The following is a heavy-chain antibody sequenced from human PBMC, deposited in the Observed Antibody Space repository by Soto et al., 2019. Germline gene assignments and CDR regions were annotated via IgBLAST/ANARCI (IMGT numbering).Heavy chain of an antibody. D-gene: IGHD3-3*01. CDR2: IYWDDDK. CDR3: AHRVLRTVFGLVTTTAIYFDF. V-gene: IGHV2-5*02. J-gene: IGHJ4*02. CDR1: GFSLTTSGVG. Sequence: QITLNESGPPVVSPTETLTLTCRFSGFSLTTSGVGVGWIRQSPGKAPEWLALIYWDDDKRYSASLKSRLTITQDTSKNQVVLTVSDLDPTDTATYYCAHRVLRTVFGLVTTTAIYFDFWGQGTPVAVSS.